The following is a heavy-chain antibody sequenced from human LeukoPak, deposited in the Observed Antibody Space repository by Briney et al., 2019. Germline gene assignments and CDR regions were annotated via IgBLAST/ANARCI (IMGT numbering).Heavy chain of an antibody. CDR3: ARVLRYCSGGNCYSGGLGYMDV. J-gene: IGHJ6*03. CDR2: IQSDGRNK. D-gene: IGHD2-15*01. CDR1: GFTFSTYG. Sequence: PGGSVRLSCATSGFTFSTYGMHWVRQAPGKGLEWVTFIQSDGRNKYYADSVKGRFTISRDNSKNTLYLQMNSLRTEDTAVYYCARVLRYCSGGNCYSGGLGYMDVWGKGTTVTISS. V-gene: IGHV3-30*02.